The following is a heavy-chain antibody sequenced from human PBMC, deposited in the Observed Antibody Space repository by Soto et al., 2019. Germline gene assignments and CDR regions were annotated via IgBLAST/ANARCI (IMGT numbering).Heavy chain of an antibody. V-gene: IGHV4-59*01. J-gene: IGHJ4*02. CDR1: GTSMNNYY. D-gene: IGHD3-16*01. CDR2: MYYSGGS. CDR3: VRSGHSFGGVM. Sequence: SETLSLTCTVSGTSMNNYYGSWVRQPPGKGLEWIGYMYYSGGSNSNPSLKGRVTISVDTSKNQISLKLTSVTAADTAVYYCVRSGHSFGGVMWGQGTLVTVSS.